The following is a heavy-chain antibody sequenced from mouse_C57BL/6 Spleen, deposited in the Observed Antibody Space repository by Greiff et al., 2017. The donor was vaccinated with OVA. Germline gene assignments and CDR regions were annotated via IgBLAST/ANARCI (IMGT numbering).Heavy chain of an antibody. CDR1: GFNIKDYY. J-gene: IGHJ2*01. Sequence: VQLQQSGAELVRPGASVKLSCTASGFNIKDYYMHWVKQRPEQGLEWIGRIDPEDGDTEYAPKFQGKATMTADPSSNTAYLQLSSLTSEDTAVYYCTTGGYHYFDYWGQGTTLTVSS. CDR2: IDPEDGDT. D-gene: IGHD2-2*01. CDR3: TTGGYHYFDY. V-gene: IGHV14-1*01.